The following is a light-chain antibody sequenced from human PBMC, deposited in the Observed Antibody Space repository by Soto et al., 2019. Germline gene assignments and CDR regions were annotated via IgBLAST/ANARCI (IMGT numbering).Light chain of an antibody. Sequence: HSALTQPASVSGSPGQSITISCTGTSSDVGSYNLVSWYQQHPGKAPKLMIYEGSKRPSGVSNRFSGSKSGNTASLTISGLQAEDEADYYCCSYAGSSTSLYVFGTGTKVTVL. CDR2: EGS. V-gene: IGLV2-23*01. CDR1: SSDVGSYNL. CDR3: CSYAGSSTSLYV. J-gene: IGLJ1*01.